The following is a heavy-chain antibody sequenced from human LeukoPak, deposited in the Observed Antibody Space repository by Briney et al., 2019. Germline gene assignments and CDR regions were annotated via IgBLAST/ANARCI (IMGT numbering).Heavy chain of an antibody. V-gene: IGHV4-61*10. J-gene: IGHJ3*02. CDR2: IYYSGST. CDR1: GGSISSGSYY. Sequence: SETLSLTCTVSGGSISSGSYYWSWIRQPAGKGLEWIGYIYYSGSTKYSPSLKSRVTISVDTSKHQFFLKLSSVTAADTALYYCARSGYSYGADSFDIWGQGTMVTVSS. D-gene: IGHD5-18*01. CDR3: ARSGYSYGADSFDI.